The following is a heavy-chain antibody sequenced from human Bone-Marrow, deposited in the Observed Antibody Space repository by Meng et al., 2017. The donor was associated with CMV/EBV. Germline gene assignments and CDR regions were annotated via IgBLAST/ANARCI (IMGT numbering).Heavy chain of an antibody. V-gene: IGHV3-49*04. CDR3: TRPIAAAGTVGYYYYGMAV. CDR2: IRSKAYGGTT. J-gene: IGHJ6*02. Sequence: GESLKISCTASGFTFGDYAMSWVRQAPGKGLEWVGFIRSKAYGGTTEYAASVKGRFTISRDDSKSIAYLQMNSLKTEDTAVYYCTRPIAAAGTVGYYYYGMAVWGQGNTVNVSS. D-gene: IGHD6-13*01. CDR1: GFTFGDYA.